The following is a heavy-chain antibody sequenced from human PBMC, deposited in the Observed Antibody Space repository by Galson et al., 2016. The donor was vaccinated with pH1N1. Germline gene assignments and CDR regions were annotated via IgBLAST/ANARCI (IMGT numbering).Heavy chain of an antibody. V-gene: IGHV3-21*01. CDR1: GFTFNYYT. D-gene: IGHD4-17*01. Sequence: SLRLSCAASGFTFNYYTINWVRQVPGKGLEWVSSITGCGQYISYANSLKGRFTISRDNAKNSVFLQMSSLRAEDTAVYYCVRDNTMTTPLVLFDVWGQGTMVTVSS. CDR3: VRDNTMTTPLVLFDV. CDR2: ITGCGQYI. J-gene: IGHJ3*01.